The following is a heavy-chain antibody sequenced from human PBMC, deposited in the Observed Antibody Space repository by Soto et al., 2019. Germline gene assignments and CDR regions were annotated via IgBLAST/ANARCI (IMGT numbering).Heavy chain of an antibody. CDR1: GYSFSTYD. Sequence: LLLQSGAELKKPGASVKISCKASGYSFSTYDISWLRQAPGQGPEWMGRISPKNGNTNYAQNFQDRVIMTADTSSSTAYMALRGLRSDDPPKSCCATTYHSGFYPWGQGTLVTVSS. D-gene: IGHD2-2*01. V-gene: IGHV1-18*04. J-gene: IGHJ5*02. CDR3: ATTYHSGFYP. CDR2: ISPKNGNT.